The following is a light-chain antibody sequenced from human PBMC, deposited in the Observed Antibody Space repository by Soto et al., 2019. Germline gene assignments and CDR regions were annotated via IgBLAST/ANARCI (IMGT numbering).Light chain of an antibody. CDR2: ANN. Sequence: QSVLTQSPSTSATPEQGVSISCSGAGSNIGTFYVSWYQHVPGTAPRLLIYANNQRPSGVPDRFSGSKSGTSASLAISGLRSEDEAYYYCTAWDDNLSAVVFGGGTKATVL. V-gene: IGLV1-47*02. J-gene: IGLJ2*01. CDR1: GSNIGTFY. CDR3: TAWDDNLSAVV.